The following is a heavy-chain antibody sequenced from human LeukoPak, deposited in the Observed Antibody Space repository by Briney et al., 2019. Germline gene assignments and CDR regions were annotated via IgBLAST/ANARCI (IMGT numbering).Heavy chain of an antibody. D-gene: IGHD3-10*01. J-gene: IGHJ3*02. CDR2: ISYDGSNK. V-gene: IGHV3-30*01. Sequence: GGSLRLSCAASGFTFSSYAMHWVRQAPGKGLEWVAVISYDGSNKYYADSVKGRFTISRDNSKNTLYLQMNSLRAEDTAVYYCARGALRGSAFDILGQGTMVTVSS. CDR1: GFTFSSYA. CDR3: ARGALRGSAFDI.